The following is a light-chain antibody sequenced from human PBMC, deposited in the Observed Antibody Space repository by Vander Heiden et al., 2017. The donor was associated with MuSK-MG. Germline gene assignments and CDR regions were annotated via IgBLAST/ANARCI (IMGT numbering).Light chain of an antibody. CDR2: HAS. J-gene: IGKJ2*01. CDR1: QSGAGDY. CDR3: QQYFDSHRT. Sequence: IVLTQSPGTLSLSPGERATLSCRASQSGAGDYLAGYQQKPGQDPRLLIYHASHRATGSPDRCSGSRSGTAVTLTINRMEPVDVAVYYCQQYFDSHRTFGQGTKLE. V-gene: IGKV3-20*01.